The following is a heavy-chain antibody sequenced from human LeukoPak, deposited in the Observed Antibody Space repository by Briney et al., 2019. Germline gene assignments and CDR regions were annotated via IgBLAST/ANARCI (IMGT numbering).Heavy chain of an antibody. CDR1: GFTFSSYS. Sequence: GGSLRLSCAASGFTFSSYSMNWVRQAPGKGLEWVSSISSSSSYIYYADSVKGRFTISRDNAKNSLYLQMNSLRAEDTAVYYCARDSDSGSYYGFDYWAQGTLVTVSS. CDR2: ISSSSSYI. CDR3: ARDSDSGSYYGFDY. D-gene: IGHD1-26*01. V-gene: IGHV3-21*01. J-gene: IGHJ4*02.